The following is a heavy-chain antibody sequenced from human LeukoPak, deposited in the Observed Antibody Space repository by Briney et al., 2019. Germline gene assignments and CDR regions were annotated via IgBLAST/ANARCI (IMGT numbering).Heavy chain of an antibody. CDR2: INSNSGST. J-gene: IGHJ4*02. V-gene: IGHV1-46*01. D-gene: IGHD2-15*01. Sequence: GASVKVSCKASGYSFTSYYIHWVRQAPGQGLECVGIINSNSGSTTFAQNFQGRVTMTRDTSTSTVYMELSSLRSEDTAVYYCARDRSGCSGVSCSLGYWGQGTLVTVSS. CDR3: ARDRSGCSGVSCSLGY. CDR1: GYSFTSYY.